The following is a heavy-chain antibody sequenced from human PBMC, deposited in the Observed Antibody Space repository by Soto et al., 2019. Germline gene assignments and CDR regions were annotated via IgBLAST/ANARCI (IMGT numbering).Heavy chain of an antibody. Sequence: LRLSCAASGFTFSSYSMNWVRQAPGKGLEWVSSISSSSSYIYYADSVKGRFTISRDNAKNSLYLQMNSLRAEDTAVYYCARGPLGELSFNWFDPWGQGTLVTVSS. V-gene: IGHV3-21*01. CDR1: GFTFSSYS. J-gene: IGHJ5*02. CDR3: ARGPLGELSFNWFDP. D-gene: IGHD3-16*02. CDR2: ISSSSSYI.